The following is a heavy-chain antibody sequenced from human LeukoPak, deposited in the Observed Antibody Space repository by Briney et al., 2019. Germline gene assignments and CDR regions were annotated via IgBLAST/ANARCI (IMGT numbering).Heavy chain of an antibody. CDR1: GGSFSGYY. CDR3: ARGRVARTTVTYGRQYFDY. V-gene: IGHV4-34*01. CDR2: INHSGST. Sequence: PSETLSLTCAVYGGSFSGYYWSWIRQPPGKGLEWIGEINHSGSTNYNPSLKSRVTISVDTSKNQFSLKLSSVTAADTAVYYCARGRVARTTVTYGRQYFDYWGQGTLVTVSS. D-gene: IGHD4-17*01. J-gene: IGHJ4*02.